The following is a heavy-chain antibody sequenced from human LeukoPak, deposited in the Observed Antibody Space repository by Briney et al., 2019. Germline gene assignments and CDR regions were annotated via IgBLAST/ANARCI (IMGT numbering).Heavy chain of an antibody. V-gene: IGHV1-46*01. D-gene: IGHD1-26*01. J-gene: IGHJ4*02. CDR2: INLSGGST. CDR3: ARASREGAFDY. CDR1: GYTFTSYY. Sequence: ASVKVSCKASGYTFTSYYMHWVRQAPGQGLEWMGIINLSGGSTSYAQKFQGRVTMTRDTSTSTVYMELSSLRSEDTAVYYCARASREGAFDYWGQGTLVTVSS.